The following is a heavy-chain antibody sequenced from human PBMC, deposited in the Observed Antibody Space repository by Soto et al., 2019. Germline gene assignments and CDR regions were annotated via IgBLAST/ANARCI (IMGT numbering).Heavy chain of an antibody. CDR2: INAGNGNT. J-gene: IGHJ6*02. V-gene: IGHV1-3*01. CDR1: GYTFTIYD. Sequence: QVHLVQSGAEVKKPGASVRVSCKASGYTFTIYDIHWVRQAPGQRLEWMVCINAGNGNTKYSQKFHGRVSMTRDPSATTVYLDLSSLRSEYTAVYYCARDAPVSRRYSGYGMEVWGQGTKVT. D-gene: IGHD5-12*01. CDR3: ARDAPVSRRYSGYGMEV.